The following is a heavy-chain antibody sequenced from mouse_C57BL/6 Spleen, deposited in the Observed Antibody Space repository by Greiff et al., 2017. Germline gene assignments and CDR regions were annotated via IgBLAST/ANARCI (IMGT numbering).Heavy chain of an antibody. V-gene: IGHV1-55*01. CDR1: GYTFTSYW. Sequence: VKLQQPGPELVKPGASVKMSCKASGYTFTSYWITWVKQRPGQGLEWIGDIYPGSGSTNYNEKFKSKATLTVDTSSSTAYMQLSSLTSEDSAVYYCARSHTTKWYFDVWGTGTTVTVSS. D-gene: IGHD1-1*01. CDR2: IYPGSGST. CDR3: ARSHTTKWYFDV. J-gene: IGHJ1*03.